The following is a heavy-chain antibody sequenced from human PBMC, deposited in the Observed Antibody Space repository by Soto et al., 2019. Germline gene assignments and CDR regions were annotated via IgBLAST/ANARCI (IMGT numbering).Heavy chain of an antibody. CDR3: ARDREVRTMVRGVKGVYYYYYYMDV. D-gene: IGHD3-10*01. Sequence: GGSLRLSCAASGFTFSSYGMHWVRQAPGKGLEWVAVIWYDGSNKYYADSVKGRFTISRDNSKNTLYLQMNSLRAEDTAVYYCARDREVRTMVRGVKGVYYYYYYMDVWGKGTTVTVSS. V-gene: IGHV3-33*01. CDR1: GFTFSSYG. CDR2: IWYDGSNK. J-gene: IGHJ6*03.